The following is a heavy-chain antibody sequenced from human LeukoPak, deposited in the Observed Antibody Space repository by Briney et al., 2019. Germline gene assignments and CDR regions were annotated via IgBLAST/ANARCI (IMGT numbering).Heavy chain of an antibody. CDR3: AKGVVGATTLGTDY. CDR1: GFTFDDYA. J-gene: IGHJ4*02. CDR2: ISWSSGSI. D-gene: IGHD1-26*01. Sequence: GGSLRLSCPASGFTFDDYAMHWVRQAPGKGLEWVSGISWSSGSIGYADSVKGRFTISRDNAKNSLYLQMNSLRAENTALYYCAKGVVGATTLGTDYWGQGTLVAVSS. V-gene: IGHV3-9*01.